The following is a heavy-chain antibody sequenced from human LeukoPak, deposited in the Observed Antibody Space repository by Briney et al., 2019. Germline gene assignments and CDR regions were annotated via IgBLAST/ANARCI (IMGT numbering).Heavy chain of an antibody. Sequence: SETLSLTCTVSGGSISSGSYYWSWIRQPAGKGLEWIGRIYTSGSTNYNPSLKSRVTISVDTSKNQFSLKLSSVTAADMAVYYCARGRSGSYYGVGDYWSQGTLVTVSS. V-gene: IGHV4-61*02. CDR2: IYTSGST. CDR1: GGSISSGSYY. J-gene: IGHJ4*02. D-gene: IGHD1-26*01. CDR3: ARGRSGSYYGVGDY.